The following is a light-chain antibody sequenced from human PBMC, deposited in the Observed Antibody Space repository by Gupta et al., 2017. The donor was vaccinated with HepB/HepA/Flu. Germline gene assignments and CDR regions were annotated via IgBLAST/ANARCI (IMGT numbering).Light chain of an antibody. CDR3: VGWDGSLSGYV. CDR2: KNY. CDR1: SSNIGNDN. Sequence: QSVLIQPPSASGTPGQRFTISCSGSSSNIGNDNVYWYQQLPETAPKLLIYKNYQRPSGVSDRFSGSKSGTSASLAISGLRSEDEADYYCVGWDGSLSGYVFGTGTKVTVL. J-gene: IGLJ1*01. V-gene: IGLV1-47*01.